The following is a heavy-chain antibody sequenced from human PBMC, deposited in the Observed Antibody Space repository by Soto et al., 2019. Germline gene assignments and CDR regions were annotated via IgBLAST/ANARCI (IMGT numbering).Heavy chain of an antibody. Sequence: SETLSLTCTVSGGSISSGDYYCSWIRQPPGKGLEWIGYIYYSGSTYYNPSLKSRVTISVDTSKNQISLKLSSVTAADTAVYYCARLLAPNGDIVATYHFDNWGQGTLVTVSS. D-gene: IGHD5-12*01. CDR2: IYYSGST. CDR1: GGSISSGDYY. V-gene: IGHV4-30-4*01. CDR3: ARLLAPNGDIVATYHFDN. J-gene: IGHJ4*02.